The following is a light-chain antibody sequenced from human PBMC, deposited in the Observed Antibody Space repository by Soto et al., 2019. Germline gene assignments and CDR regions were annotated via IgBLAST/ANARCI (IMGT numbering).Light chain of an antibody. J-gene: IGKJ1*01. CDR2: GAS. V-gene: IGKV3-15*01. Sequence: EIVMTQSPATLSVSPGERATLSCRASQSVSNNLAWYQQKPGQAPRLLIYGASSRATGTPARFSGSGSGTKFTLTISSLQSEDFAVYYCQQYNNWRQTFGQGTKVEI. CDR1: QSVSNN. CDR3: QQYNNWRQT.